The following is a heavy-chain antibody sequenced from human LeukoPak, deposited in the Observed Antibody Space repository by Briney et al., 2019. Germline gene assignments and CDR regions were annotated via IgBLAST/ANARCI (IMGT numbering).Heavy chain of an antibody. Sequence: SVKVSCKASGGTFSSYAISWVRQAPRQGLEWMGGIIPIFGTANYAQKFQGRVTITADESTSTAYMELSSLRSEDTAVYYCARVVIIPAAKMSDYMDVWGKGTTVTVSS. D-gene: IGHD2-2*01. CDR3: ARVVIIPAAKMSDYMDV. V-gene: IGHV1-69*13. CDR2: IIPIFGTA. CDR1: GGTFSSYA. J-gene: IGHJ6*03.